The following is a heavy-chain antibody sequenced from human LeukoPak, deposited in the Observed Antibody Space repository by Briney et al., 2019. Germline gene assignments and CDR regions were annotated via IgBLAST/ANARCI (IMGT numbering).Heavy chain of an antibody. Sequence: GGSLRLSCAASGFTFSSYAMHWVRQAPGKGLEWVAVISYDGSHKYYADSVKGRFTISRDNSKNTLYLQMSSLRVEDTAVYYCANEGGSAFDIWGQGTKVTVSS. V-gene: IGHV3-30*04. CDR2: ISYDGSHK. CDR3: ANEGGSAFDI. D-gene: IGHD3-16*01. CDR1: GFTFSSYA. J-gene: IGHJ3*02.